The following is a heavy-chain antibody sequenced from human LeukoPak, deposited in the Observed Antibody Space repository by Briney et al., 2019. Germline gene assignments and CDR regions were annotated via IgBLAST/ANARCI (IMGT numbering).Heavy chain of an antibody. CDR3: ARDDCSSTSCYTYRVHDAFDT. D-gene: IGHD2-2*02. CDR2: ISSSGSTI. V-gene: IGHV3-11*01. CDR1: GFTFSDYY. J-gene: IGHJ3*02. Sequence: GGSLRLSCAASGFTFSDYYMSWIRQAPGKGLEWVSYISSSGSTIYYADSVKGRFTVSRDNAKNSLYLQMNSLRAEDTAVYYCARDDCSSTSCYTYRVHDAFDTWGQGTMVTVSS.